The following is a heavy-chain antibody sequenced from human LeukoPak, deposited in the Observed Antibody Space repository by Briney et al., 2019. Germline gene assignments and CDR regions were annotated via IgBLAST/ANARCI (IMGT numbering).Heavy chain of an antibody. CDR3: VRHESSYYYYTDV. Sequence: SETLSLTCSVSSGSISSGDYSWGWIRQPPGKGLEWFWGIYYSDSGRTYYNPFLESRVSISVDTSKNQFSLKLSSVTGADTALYYCVRHESSYYYYTDVWGKGTTVTVSS. V-gene: IGHV4-39*01. J-gene: IGHJ6*03. CDR2: IYYSDSGRT. CDR1: SGSISSGDYS.